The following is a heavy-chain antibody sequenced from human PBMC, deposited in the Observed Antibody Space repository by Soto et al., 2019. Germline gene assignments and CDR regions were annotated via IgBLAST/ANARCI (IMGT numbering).Heavy chain of an antibody. Sequence: GGSLRLSCAASGFTFSSYGMHWVRQAPGKGLEWVAVISYDGSNKYYADSVKGRLTIFRDNSKNPMNLQINSLRAEDTAEYYGAKDLSDLRTTRNYYYGMDVWGQGTTVTVSS. J-gene: IGHJ6*02. V-gene: IGHV3-30*18. CDR2: ISYDGSNK. CDR3: AKDLSDLRTTRNYYYGMDV. CDR1: GFTFSSYG.